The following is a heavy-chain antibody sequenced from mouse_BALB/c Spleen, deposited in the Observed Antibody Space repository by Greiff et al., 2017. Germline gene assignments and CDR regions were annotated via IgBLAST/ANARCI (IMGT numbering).Heavy chain of an antibody. D-gene: IGHD2-1*01. V-gene: IGHV5-4*02. CDR2: ISDGGSYT. J-gene: IGHJ4*01. Sequence: EVMLVESGGGLVKPGGSLKLSCAASGFTFSDYYMYWVRQTPEKRLEWVATISDGGSYTYYPDSVKGRFTISRDNAKNNLYLQMSSLKSEDTAMYYCARDYGNYYYAMDYWGQGTSVTVSS. CDR3: ARDYGNYYYAMDY. CDR1: GFTFSDYY.